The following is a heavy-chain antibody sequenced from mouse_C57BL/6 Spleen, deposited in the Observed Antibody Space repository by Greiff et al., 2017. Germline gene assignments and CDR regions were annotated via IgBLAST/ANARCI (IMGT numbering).Heavy chain of an antibody. D-gene: IGHD2-1*01. CDR1: GFNIKDYY. CDR3: ARRQGGNYDWYFEV. Sequence: DVQLQESGAELVKPGASVKLSCTASGFNIKDYYMHWVKQRTEQGLEWIGRIDPEDGDTKYAPKFQGKATITADTSSNTAYLQLSSLTSEDTAVYYCARRQGGNYDWYFEVWGTGTTVTVSS. J-gene: IGHJ1*03. V-gene: IGHV14-2*01. CDR2: IDPEDGDT.